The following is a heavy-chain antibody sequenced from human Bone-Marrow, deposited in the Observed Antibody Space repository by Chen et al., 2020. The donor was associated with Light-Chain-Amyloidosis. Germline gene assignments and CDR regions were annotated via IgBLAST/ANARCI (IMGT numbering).Heavy chain of an antibody. CDR2: IDWDDDK. J-gene: IGHJ4*02. Sequence: QVTLRESGPALVKPTQTLTLTCTFSGFSLSTSGVCVSWIRQPPGRALEWLARIDWDDDKYYNTPLKTRLTISKDTSKNQVVLTMTNMDPVDTATYYCARTRNYYDASGYYPPFDYWGQGTLVTVSS. CDR3: ARTRNYYDASGYYPPFDY. D-gene: IGHD3-22*01. CDR1: GFSLSTSGVC. V-gene: IGHV2-70*15.